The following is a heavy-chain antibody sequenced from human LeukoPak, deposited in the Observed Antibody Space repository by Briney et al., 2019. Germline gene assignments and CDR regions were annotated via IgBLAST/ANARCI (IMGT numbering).Heavy chain of an antibody. J-gene: IGHJ4*02. V-gene: IGHV3-23*01. CDR1: GFTFSNAW. D-gene: IGHD6-19*01. Sequence: GGSLRLSCAASGFTFSNAWMSWVRQAPGKGLEWVSAISGSGLNTYYADSVKGRFTISKDNSKNTLYLQVNSLRAEDTAIYYCANSRGAVAGAPDYWGQGTLVTVSS. CDR3: ANSRGAVAGAPDY. CDR2: ISGSGLNT.